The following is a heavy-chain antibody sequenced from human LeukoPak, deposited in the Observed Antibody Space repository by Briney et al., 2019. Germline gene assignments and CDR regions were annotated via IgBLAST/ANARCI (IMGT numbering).Heavy chain of an antibody. V-gene: IGHV3-48*03. Sequence: GGSLRLSCAASGFTFSSYEMNWVRQAPGKGLEWVSYISSSGSTIYYADSVKGRFTISRDNAKNSLYLQMSSLRAEDTAVYYCASLSIAAAGFDYWGQGTLVTVSS. CDR3: ASLSIAAAGFDY. CDR1: GFTFSSYE. CDR2: ISSSGSTI. J-gene: IGHJ4*02. D-gene: IGHD6-13*01.